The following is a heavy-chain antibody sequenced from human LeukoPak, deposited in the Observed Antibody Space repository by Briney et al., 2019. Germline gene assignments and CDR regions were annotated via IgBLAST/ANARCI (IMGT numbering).Heavy chain of an antibody. CDR1: GDSVSSNSVA. D-gene: IGHD3-22*01. Sequence: SQTLSLTCAISGDSVSSNSVAWNWIRQSPSRGLEWLGRTYYRSKWYNDYAVSVKSRITINPDTSRNQFSLQLNSVTPEDTAVYYCAASSGSFYCWGQGTLVTVSS. J-gene: IGHJ4*02. V-gene: IGHV6-1*01. CDR2: TYYRSKWYN. CDR3: AASSGSFYC.